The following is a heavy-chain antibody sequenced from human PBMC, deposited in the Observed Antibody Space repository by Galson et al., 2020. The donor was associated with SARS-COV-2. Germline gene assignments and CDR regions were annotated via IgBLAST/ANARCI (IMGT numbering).Heavy chain of an antibody. V-gene: IGHV3-23*01. CDR3: TKDQLAAPDYCDS. CDR1: GFTFSTYA. CDR2: IAGSGGRT. D-gene: IGHD6-13*01. Sequence: GESLKISCAASGFTFSTYAMTWVRQAPGKGLEWVSTIAGSGGRTYYADPVKGRFTISRDDSKNTLYLQMNNLRAEDTATYYCTKDQLAAPDYCDSWGQGTLVTVSS. J-gene: IGHJ4*02.